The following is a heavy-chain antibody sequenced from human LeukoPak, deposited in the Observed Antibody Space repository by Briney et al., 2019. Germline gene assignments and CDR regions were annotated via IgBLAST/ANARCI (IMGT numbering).Heavy chain of an antibody. CDR1: GFTFSSYA. Sequence: GGSLRLSCAASGFTFSSYAMSWVRQAPGKGLEWVSAISGSGGSTYYADSVKGRFTISRDNAKNSLYLQMNSLRAEDTAVYYCARLYYGYGMDVWGQGTTVTVSS. D-gene: IGHD3-10*01. J-gene: IGHJ6*02. CDR3: ARLYYGYGMDV. CDR2: ISGSGGST. V-gene: IGHV3-23*01.